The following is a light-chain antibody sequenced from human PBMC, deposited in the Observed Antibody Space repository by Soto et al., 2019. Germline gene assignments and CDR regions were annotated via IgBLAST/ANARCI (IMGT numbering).Light chain of an antibody. V-gene: IGKV1-5*01. CDR3: QQYSVYWT. Sequence: DIQMTQSPSSLSASVGDRVTITCRASQTISIFLNWYQQKPGRAPKLLIYDASSLESGVPSRFSGSGSGTEFTLTINSLQPDDFATYYCQQYSVYWTFGQGTKVDIK. J-gene: IGKJ1*01. CDR1: QTISIF. CDR2: DAS.